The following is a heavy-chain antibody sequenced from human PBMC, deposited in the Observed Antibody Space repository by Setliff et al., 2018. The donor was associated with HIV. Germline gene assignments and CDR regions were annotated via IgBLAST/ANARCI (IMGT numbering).Heavy chain of an antibody. CDR1: GDSIISDTYY. Sequence: PSETLSLTCSVSGDSIISDTYYWGWIRQPPGKGPEWIASIFYTGSTFYTSSLKSRVRISMDKPKNQFSLELTSVTTEDTAVFYCARQTRNRYDVLTGYSVLWGQVILVTVSS. D-gene: IGHD3-9*01. CDR2: IFYTGST. CDR3: ARQTRNRYDVLTGYSVL. J-gene: IGHJ4*02. V-gene: IGHV4-39*01.